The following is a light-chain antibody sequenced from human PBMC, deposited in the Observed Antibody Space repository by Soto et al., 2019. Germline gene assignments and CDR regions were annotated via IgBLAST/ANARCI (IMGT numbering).Light chain of an antibody. Sequence: DIQMTQSPSSLSASVGDRVAITCRASQGISNYLAWYQQKPGKDPKLLIYAASTLQSGVPSRFSGSRYGTDFTLTISSLQPEDVATYYCHKYNSAPFTFGPGTKVDIQ. V-gene: IGKV1-27*01. CDR1: QGISNY. CDR2: AAS. CDR3: HKYNSAPFT. J-gene: IGKJ3*01.